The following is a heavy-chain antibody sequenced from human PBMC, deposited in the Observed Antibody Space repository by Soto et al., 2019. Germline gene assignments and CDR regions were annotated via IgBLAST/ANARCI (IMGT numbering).Heavy chain of an antibody. Sequence: ASVKVSCKASGYSFTTYGISWVRQAPGQGLEWMGWISGYNGDTNNAQKFQDRVTMTIDRSTTTAYLELRSLTSDDTAVYYCVRAAGYSGNDYVYYYGMDVWGQGTTVTVSS. J-gene: IGHJ6*02. CDR1: GYSFTTYG. D-gene: IGHD5-12*01. CDR2: ISGYNGDT. V-gene: IGHV1-18*01. CDR3: VRAAGYSGNDYVYYYGMDV.